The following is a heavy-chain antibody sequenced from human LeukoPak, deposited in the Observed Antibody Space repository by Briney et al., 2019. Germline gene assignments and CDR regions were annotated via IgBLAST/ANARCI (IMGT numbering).Heavy chain of an antibody. CDR3: ARXRYTSXXSXFDF. J-gene: IGHJ4*02. CDR1: GGSISGYY. V-gene: IGHV4-4*09. CDR2: IYSSGST. Sequence: PETLSLTCTVSGGSISGYYWTWIRQPPGKGLEWIGYIYSSGSTNYNPSLKSRVTISVDTSKNQFSLRLSSVTAADTALDYVARXRYTSXXSXFDFWGQGTLVTVSS. D-gene: IGHD6-6*01.